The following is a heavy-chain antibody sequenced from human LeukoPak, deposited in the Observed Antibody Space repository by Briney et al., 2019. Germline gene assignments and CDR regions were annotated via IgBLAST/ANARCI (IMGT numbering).Heavy chain of an antibody. CDR1: GYTFTSYG. Sequence: ASVKVSCKXSGYTFTSYGISWVRQAPGQGLEWMGWISAYSGNTNYAQKLQGRVTMTTDTSTSTAYPELRSLRSDDTAVYYCARDLSGSYDFDIWGQGTMVTVSS. D-gene: IGHD1-26*01. J-gene: IGHJ3*02. CDR3: ARDLSGSYDFDI. V-gene: IGHV1-18*01. CDR2: ISAYSGNT.